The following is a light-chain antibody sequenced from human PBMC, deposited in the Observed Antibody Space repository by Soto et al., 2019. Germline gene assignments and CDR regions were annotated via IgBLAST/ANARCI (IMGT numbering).Light chain of an antibody. J-gene: IGKJ1*01. CDR3: LQYDTWPPGT. V-gene: IGKV3-15*01. CDR1: EDVSSK. CDR2: DAS. Sequence: IFMTHSPATLSVSPGGRATLSCRASEDVSSKLAWYQQKPGLPPRLVIYDASTRATGIPGRFSGSGSGKDFTLTISGLQSEDFAIYYCLQYDTWPPGTFGQGTKVDI.